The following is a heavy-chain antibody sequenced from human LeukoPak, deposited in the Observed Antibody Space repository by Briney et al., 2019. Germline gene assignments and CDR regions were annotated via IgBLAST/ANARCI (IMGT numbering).Heavy chain of an antibody. J-gene: IGHJ4*02. V-gene: IGHV4-59*06. Sequence: SETLSLTCAVSGGSISSYYWSWIRQPPGKGLERIGYIYYSGSTYYNPSLKSRVTISVDTSKNQFSLKLSSVTAADTAVYYCAASLNDWLLYYDYWGQGTLVTVSS. CDR2: IYYSGST. CDR1: GGSISSYY. D-gene: IGHD3-9*01. CDR3: AASLNDWLLYYDY.